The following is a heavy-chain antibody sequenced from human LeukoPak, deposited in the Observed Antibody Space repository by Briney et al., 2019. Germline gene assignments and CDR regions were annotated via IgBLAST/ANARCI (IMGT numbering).Heavy chain of an antibody. J-gene: IGHJ5*02. CDR2: INPGGSNR. D-gene: IGHD3-3*01. CDR3: ARVRVSGFDP. Sequence: GGSLRLSCAASGITFSNYEMNWVRQAPGKGLEWVSYINPGGSNRFYAGSVKGRFTISRDNAKNSLYLQMDSLRAEDTAVYYCARVRVSGFDPWGQGTLVTVSS. CDR1: GITFSNYE. V-gene: IGHV3-48*03.